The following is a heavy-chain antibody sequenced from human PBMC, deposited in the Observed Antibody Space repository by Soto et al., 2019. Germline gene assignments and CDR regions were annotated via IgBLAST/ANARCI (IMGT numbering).Heavy chain of an antibody. Sequence: PGGSLRLSCAASGFTFSDYYMSWVRQAPGKGLEWVSYISSSTIYYADSVKGRFTISRDNAKNSLYLQMNSLRAEDTAVYYCARDLLTRRFQPPYDAFDIWGQGTVVTVSS. CDR1: GFTFSDYY. V-gene: IGHV3-11*01. D-gene: IGHD3-9*01. CDR3: ARDLLTRRFQPPYDAFDI. J-gene: IGHJ3*02. CDR2: ISSSTI.